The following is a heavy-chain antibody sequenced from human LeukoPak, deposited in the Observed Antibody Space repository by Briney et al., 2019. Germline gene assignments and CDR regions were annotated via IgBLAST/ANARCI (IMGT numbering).Heavy chain of an antibody. Sequence: SGGSLRLSCAASGFTFTTYWMYWVRQTPEKGLVWVSRINSDGSITTYADSVKGRFTFSRDNAKNALYLQMNSLRAEDTAVYYCARGWPQNHALFDYWGQGTLVTVSS. CDR1: GFTFTTYW. J-gene: IGHJ4*02. D-gene: IGHD2-2*01. CDR2: INSDGSIT. V-gene: IGHV3-74*01. CDR3: ARGWPQNHALFDY.